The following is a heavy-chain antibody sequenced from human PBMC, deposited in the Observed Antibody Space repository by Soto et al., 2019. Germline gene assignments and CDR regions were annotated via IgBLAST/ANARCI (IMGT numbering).Heavy chain of an antibody. D-gene: IGHD2-2*01. V-gene: IGHV1-18*01. CDR2: ISAYNGNT. CDR3: ARGGRDVVVPAANAYDYYYYMDV. CDR1: GYTFTSYG. Sequence: ASVKVSCKASGYTFTSYGISWVRQAPGQGHKWMGRISAYNGNTNYAQKLQGRVTMTTDTSTSTAYMELRSLRSDDTAVYYCARGGRDVVVPAANAYDYYYYMDVWGKGTTVTVSS. J-gene: IGHJ6*03.